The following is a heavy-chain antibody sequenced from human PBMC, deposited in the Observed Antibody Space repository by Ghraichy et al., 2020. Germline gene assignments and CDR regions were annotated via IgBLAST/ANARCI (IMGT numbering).Heavy chain of an antibody. D-gene: IGHD6-19*01. CDR2: IRSKANSHAT. Sequence: GGSLRLSCAASGFTFSDSALHWVRQASGKGLEWVGRIRSKANSHATAYAASVTGRFTISRDDSKNTAYLEMSSLKTEDTAVYYCTKSVAARPVSGTSYYFDYWGQGTLVTGAS. V-gene: IGHV3-73*01. CDR3: TKSVAARPVSGTSYYFDY. J-gene: IGHJ4*02. CDR1: GFTFSDSA.